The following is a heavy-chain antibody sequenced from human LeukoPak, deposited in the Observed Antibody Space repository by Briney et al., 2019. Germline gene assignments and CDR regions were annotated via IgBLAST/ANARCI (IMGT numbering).Heavy chain of an antibody. CDR3: GRHVYGDFFAAFDI. CDR2: IYRSGST. J-gene: IGHJ3*02. D-gene: IGHD4-17*01. Sequence: SGTLSLTRAVSGDSINNNYRWRWVRQFPGKGLEWIGEIYRSGSTSYNPSLKSRVTISMDKSKNQFSLNLSSVTAADTAVYYCGRHVYGDFFAAFDIWGQGTMVLVSS. V-gene: IGHV4-4*02. CDR1: GDSINNNYR.